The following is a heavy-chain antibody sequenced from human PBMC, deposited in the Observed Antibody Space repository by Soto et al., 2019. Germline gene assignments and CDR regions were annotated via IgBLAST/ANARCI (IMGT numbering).Heavy chain of an antibody. Sequence: SETLSLTCAVSGVSISSGNWWTWVRQSPQRGLEYIGEIFHDGTANYYPSFERRVAISVDTSKNQFSLKLTSVTAADTAIYFCARLVYDTRLNYMYFDFWGQGSLVTVYS. CDR2: IFHDGTA. J-gene: IGHJ4*02. CDR1: GVSISSGNW. D-gene: IGHD3-10*01. V-gene: IGHV4-4*02. CDR3: ARLVYDTRLNYMYFDF.